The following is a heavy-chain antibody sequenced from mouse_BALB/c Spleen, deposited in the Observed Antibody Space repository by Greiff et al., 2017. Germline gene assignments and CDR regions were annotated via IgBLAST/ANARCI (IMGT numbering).Heavy chain of an antibody. D-gene: IGHD1-1*01. CDR2: INPYNGDT. V-gene: IGHV1-20*02. CDR1: GYSFTGYF. Sequence: VQLKESGPELVKPGASVKISCKASGYSFTGYFMNWVMQSHGKSLEWIGRINPYNGDTFYNQKFKGKATLTVDKSSSTAHMELRSLASEDSAVYYCARSGTYGSSHWYFDVWGAGTTVTVSS. J-gene: IGHJ1*01. CDR3: ARSGTYGSSHWYFDV.